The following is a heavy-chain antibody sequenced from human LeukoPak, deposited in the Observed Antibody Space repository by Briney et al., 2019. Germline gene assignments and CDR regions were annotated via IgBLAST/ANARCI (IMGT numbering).Heavy chain of an antibody. J-gene: IGHJ4*02. CDR3: ATDTFSHGYDYVWGSYDY. Sequence: GASVKVSRTVSGYTLTELSMHWVRQAPGKGLERMGGFDPEDGETIYAQKFQGRVTMTEDTSTDTAYMELSSLRSEDTAVYYCATDTFSHGYDYVWGSYDYWGQGTLVTVSS. D-gene: IGHD3-16*01. CDR2: FDPEDGET. CDR1: GYTLTELS. V-gene: IGHV1-24*01.